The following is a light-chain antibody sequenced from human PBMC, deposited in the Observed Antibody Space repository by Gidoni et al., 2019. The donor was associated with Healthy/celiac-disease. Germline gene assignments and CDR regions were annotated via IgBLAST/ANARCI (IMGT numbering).Light chain of an antibody. CDR2: GTS. V-gene: IGKV3-20*01. CDR1: QSLGSHS. CDR3: QQYGGSPLT. J-gene: IGKJ4*01. Sequence: EIVLTQSPGTLSLSPGERATLSCRASQSLGSHSLAWYQQKPGQAPRLRILGTSSRATGVPDRFSGSGSGADFTLIITRLEPEDFALYYCQQYGGSPLTFGGXTKIE.